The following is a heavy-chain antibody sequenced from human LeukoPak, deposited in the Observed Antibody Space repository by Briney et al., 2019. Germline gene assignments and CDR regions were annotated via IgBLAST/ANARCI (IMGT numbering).Heavy chain of an antibody. CDR3: ARGDAAAAGTLFDY. J-gene: IGHJ4*02. CDR2: IYYSGST. Sequence: PSETLSLTCTVSGGSISSYYWSWIRQPPGKGLEWIGYIYYSGSTNYNPSLKSRVTISVDTSKNQFSLKLSSETAADTAVYYCARGDAAAAGTLFDYWGQGTLVTVSS. V-gene: IGHV4-59*01. D-gene: IGHD6-13*01. CDR1: GGSISSYY.